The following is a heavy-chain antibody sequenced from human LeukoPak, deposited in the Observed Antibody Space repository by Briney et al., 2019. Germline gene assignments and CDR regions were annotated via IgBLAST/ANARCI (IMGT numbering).Heavy chain of an antibody. D-gene: IGHD3-9*01. J-gene: IGHJ5*02. Sequence: PSETLSLTCTVSSGSISSSSYYWGWIRQPPGKGLEWIGSIYYSGSTYYNPSLKSRVTISVDTSKNQFSLKLSSVTAADTAVYYCARHVWVYYDILTGYYGANWFDPWGQGTLVTVSS. CDR3: ARHVWVYYDILTGYYGANWFDP. V-gene: IGHV4-39*01. CDR1: SGSISSSSYY. CDR2: IYYSGST.